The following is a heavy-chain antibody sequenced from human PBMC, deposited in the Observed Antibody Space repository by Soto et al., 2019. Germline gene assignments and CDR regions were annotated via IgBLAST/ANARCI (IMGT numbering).Heavy chain of an antibody. V-gene: IGHV4-59*01. CDR3: VREQGHSFDY. CDR1: GGSIRSYY. J-gene: IGHJ4*02. CDR2: IYYSGST. Sequence: ETLSLTCTVSGGSIRSYYWTWIRQPSGKGLEWIGYIYYSGSTAYNPSLKSRVTISLDTSKSQFSLRLSSVTAADTAVYYCVREQGHSFDYWGQGTLVTVSS.